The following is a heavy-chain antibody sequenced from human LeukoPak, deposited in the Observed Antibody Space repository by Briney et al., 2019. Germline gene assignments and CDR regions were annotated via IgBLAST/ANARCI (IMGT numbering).Heavy chain of an antibody. CDR2: INHSGST. CDR1: GGSFSGYY. CDR3: ARAIAVAEALDY. D-gene: IGHD6-19*01. J-gene: IGHJ4*02. V-gene: IGHV4-34*01. Sequence: PSETLSLTCAVYGGSFSGYYWSWIRQPPGKGLEWIGEINHSGSTNYNPSLKSRVTISVDTSKNQFSLKLSSVTAADTAVYYCARAIAVAEALDYWGQGTLVTVSS.